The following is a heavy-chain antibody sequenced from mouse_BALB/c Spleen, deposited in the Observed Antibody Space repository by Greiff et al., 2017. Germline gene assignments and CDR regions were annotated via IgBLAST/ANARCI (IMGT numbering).Heavy chain of an antibody. D-gene: IGHD2-4*01. CDR1: GFTFSSFG. Sequence: EVKLMESGGGLVQPGGSRKLSCAASGFTFSSFGMHWVRQAPEKGLEWVAYISSGSSTIYYADTVKVRFTISRDNPKNTLFLQMTSLRSEDTAMYYCARHYDYEAWFAYWGQGTLVTVSA. CDR3: ARHYDYEAWFAY. CDR2: ISSGSSTI. V-gene: IGHV5-17*02. J-gene: IGHJ3*01.